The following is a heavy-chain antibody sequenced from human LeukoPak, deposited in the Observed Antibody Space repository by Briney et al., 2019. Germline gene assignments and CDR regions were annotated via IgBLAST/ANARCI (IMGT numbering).Heavy chain of an antibody. CDR1: GYAFTSSD. CDR2: MSPNTANT. V-gene: IGHV1-8*02. J-gene: IGHJ6*03. D-gene: IGHD3-22*01. CDR3: ATVRSGGYYRGNYYYYMDV. Sequence: ASVKVSCKASGYAFTSSDINWVRQATGLGLEWLGWMSPNTANTGYAQRFQGRITMTMNTSISTAYMELTSLRSEDTAVYYCATVRSGGYYRGNYYYYMDVWGKGTTVTVSS.